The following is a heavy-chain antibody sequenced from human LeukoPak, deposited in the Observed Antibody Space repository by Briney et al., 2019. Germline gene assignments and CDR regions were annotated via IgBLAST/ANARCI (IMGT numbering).Heavy chain of an antibody. CDR2: IRSKAYGGTT. J-gene: IGHJ4*02. CDR3: TRDRPYSSSWSWLQEHQSIYY. D-gene: IGHD6-13*01. V-gene: IGHV3-49*04. Sequence: GGSLRLSCTASGFTFSDYAMSWVRQAPGKGLEWVGFIRSKAYGGTTEYAASVKGRFTISRDDSKSIAYLQMNSLKTEDTAVYYCTRDRPYSSSWSWLQEHQSIYYGGQGTLVTVSS. CDR1: GFTFSDYA.